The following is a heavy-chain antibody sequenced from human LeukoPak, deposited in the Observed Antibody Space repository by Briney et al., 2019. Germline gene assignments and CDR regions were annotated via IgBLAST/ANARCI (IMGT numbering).Heavy chain of an antibody. CDR1: GFTFSSYA. V-gene: IGHV3-30-3*01. D-gene: IGHD1-1*01. J-gene: IGHJ6*02. CDR3: ARNDNVFYYYYGMDV. CDR2: ISYDGSNK. Sequence: PGGSLRLSCAAPGFTFSSYAMHWVRQAPGKGLEWVAVISYDGSNKYYADSVKGRFTISRDNSKNTLYLQMNSLRAEDTAVYYCARNDNVFYYYYGMDVWGQGTTVTVSS.